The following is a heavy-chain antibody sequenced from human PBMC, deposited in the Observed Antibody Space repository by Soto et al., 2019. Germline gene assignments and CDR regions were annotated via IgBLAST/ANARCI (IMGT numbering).Heavy chain of an antibody. CDR3: ARESAYCGGDCYSGWFDP. D-gene: IGHD2-21*02. CDR2: IWYDGSNK. CDR1: GFTFSSYG. V-gene: IGHV3-33*01. J-gene: IGHJ5*02. Sequence: GGSLRLSCAASGFTFSSYGMHWVRQAPGKGLEWVAVIWYDGSNKYYADSVKGRFTISRDNSKNTLYLQMNSLRAEDTAVYYCARESAYCGGDCYSGWFDPWGQGTLVTGSS.